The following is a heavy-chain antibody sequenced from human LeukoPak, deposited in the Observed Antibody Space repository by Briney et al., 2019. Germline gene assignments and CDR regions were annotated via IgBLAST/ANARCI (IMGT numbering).Heavy chain of an antibody. V-gene: IGHV4-30-4*08. Sequence: PSETLSLTCTVSGGSISSGDYYWSWIRQPPGKGLEWIGYIYYSGSTYYNPSLKSRVTISVDTSKNQFSLKLSSVTAADTAVYYCAQRNYLLNAFDIWGQGTMVTVSS. CDR3: AQRNYLLNAFDI. CDR2: IYYSGST. CDR1: GGSISSGDYY. J-gene: IGHJ3*02. D-gene: IGHD1-7*01.